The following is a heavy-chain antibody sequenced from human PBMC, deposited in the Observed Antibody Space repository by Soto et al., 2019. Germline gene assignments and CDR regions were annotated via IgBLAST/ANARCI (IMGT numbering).Heavy chain of an antibody. D-gene: IGHD3-9*01. CDR1: GFTFSSYG. CDR3: AKDPPREDWLSSALTYSDY. Sequence: QVQLVESGGGVVQPGRSLRLSCAASGFTFSSYGMHWVRQAPGKGLEWVAVISYDGSNKYYADSVKGRFTISRDNSKNTLYLQVYSLRAEDTAVYYCAKDPPREDWLSSALTYSDYWRQGTLLTVSS. V-gene: IGHV3-30*18. CDR2: ISYDGSNK. J-gene: IGHJ4*02.